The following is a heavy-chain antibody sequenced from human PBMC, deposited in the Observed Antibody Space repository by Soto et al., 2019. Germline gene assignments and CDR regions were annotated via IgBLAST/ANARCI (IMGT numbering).Heavy chain of an antibody. V-gene: IGHV3-7*03. D-gene: IGHD2-21*02. Sequence: GGSLRLSCEVSGFTFSMYSMSWVRQSPGKGLEWVAKIPQDGVDGHYADSVKGRCTISRDNGKSSLYLQLNNLRAEDAAVYYCARDHLILPAHDFFYGSDVWGRGATVTVSS. CDR1: GFTFSMYS. CDR2: IPQDGVDG. J-gene: IGHJ6*02. CDR3: ARDHLILPAHDFFYGSDV.